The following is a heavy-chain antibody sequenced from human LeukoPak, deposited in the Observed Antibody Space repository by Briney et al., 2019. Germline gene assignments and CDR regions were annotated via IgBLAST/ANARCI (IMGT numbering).Heavy chain of an antibody. Sequence: GGSLRLSCAASGFSFSSYWMHWVRQAPGKGLVWVSRINGVGSRTYYADSVKGRFTISRDNAKNTLHVQMNGLRAEDTAVYYCAREASQDYFDYWGQGTLVTVSS. CDR3: AREASQDYFDY. CDR2: INGVGSRT. J-gene: IGHJ4*02. V-gene: IGHV3-74*01. CDR1: GFSFSSYW.